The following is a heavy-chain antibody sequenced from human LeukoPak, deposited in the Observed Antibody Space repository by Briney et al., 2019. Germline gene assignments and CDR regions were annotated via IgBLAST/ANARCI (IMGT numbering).Heavy chain of an antibody. J-gene: IGHJ4*02. Sequence: PSETLSLTCTVSGGSISSYYWSWTRQPPGKGLEWIGYIYYSGSTNYNPSLKSRVTISVDTSKNQFSLKLSSVTAADTAVYYYAVKTTVTTFDYWGQGTLVTVSS. D-gene: IGHD4-11*01. CDR1: GGSISSYY. V-gene: IGHV4-59*12. CDR2: IYYSGST. CDR3: AVKTTVTTFDY.